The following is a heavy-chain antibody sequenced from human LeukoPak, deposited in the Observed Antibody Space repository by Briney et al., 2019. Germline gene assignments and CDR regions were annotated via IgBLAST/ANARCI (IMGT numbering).Heavy chain of an antibody. Sequence: GGSLRLSCAATGFSVSDNYMNWVRPAPGKGLEWVSVIYDDGTTYYADSVRGRFTISRDNSKNTLYVQMNSLRAEDTAVYYCAKGHYGNTPQWGQGSLVTVSS. D-gene: IGHD1/OR15-1a*01. CDR2: IYDDGTT. CDR1: GFSVSDNY. V-gene: IGHV3-66*01. CDR3: AKGHYGNTPQ. J-gene: IGHJ4*02.